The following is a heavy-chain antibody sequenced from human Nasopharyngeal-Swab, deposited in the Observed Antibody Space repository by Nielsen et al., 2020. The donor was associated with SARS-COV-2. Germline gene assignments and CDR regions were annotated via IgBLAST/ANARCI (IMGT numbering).Heavy chain of an antibody. CDR3: ARAEIAVADAEYFQH. CDR2: IYYSGST. J-gene: IGHJ1*01. D-gene: IGHD6-19*01. Sequence: WIRQPPGKGLEWIGNIYYSGSTYYNPSLKSRVTISVDTSKNQFSLKLSSVTAADTAVYYCARAEIAVADAEYFQHWGQGTLVTVSS. V-gene: IGHV4-39*07.